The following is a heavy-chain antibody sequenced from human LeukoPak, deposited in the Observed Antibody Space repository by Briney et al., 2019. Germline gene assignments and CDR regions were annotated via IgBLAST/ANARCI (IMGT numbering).Heavy chain of an antibody. Sequence: ASVKVSCKASGGTFSSYAISWVRQAPGQGLEWMGGIIPIFGTANYAQKFQGRVTITADESTGTAYMELSSLRSEDTAVYYCARVSPIEMATRDWGQGTLVTVSS. CDR3: ARVSPIEMATRD. J-gene: IGHJ4*02. V-gene: IGHV1-69*13. CDR1: GGTFSSYA. CDR2: IIPIFGTA. D-gene: IGHD5-24*01.